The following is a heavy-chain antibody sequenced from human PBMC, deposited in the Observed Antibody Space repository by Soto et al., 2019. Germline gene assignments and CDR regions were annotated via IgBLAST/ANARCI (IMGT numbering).Heavy chain of an antibody. CDR2: IYYSGST. J-gene: IGHJ4*02. D-gene: IGHD4-17*01. V-gene: IGHV4-61*05. CDR1: SGSISSSSYY. CDR3: ARRYGASFDY. Sequence: SETLSLTCTVSSGSISSSSYYWGWLRQPPGKGLEWIGYIYYSGSTNYNPSLKSRVTISVDTSKNQFSLKLSSVTAADTAVYYCARRYGASFDYWGQGTLVTVS.